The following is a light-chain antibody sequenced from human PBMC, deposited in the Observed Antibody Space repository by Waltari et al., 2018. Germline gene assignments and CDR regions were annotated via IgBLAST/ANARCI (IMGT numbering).Light chain of an antibody. CDR3: QQRSNWPFT. CDR1: QSVSSD. J-gene: IGKJ4*01. Sequence: EIVLTQSPATLSLSPGERATLSCRASQSVSSDLAWFLQKPGQAPRLLIYDASDRATGIPARFSGSGSGTDVTLTISSLGPEDFAVYYCQQRSNWPFTFGGGTKVEIK. CDR2: DAS. V-gene: IGKV3-11*01.